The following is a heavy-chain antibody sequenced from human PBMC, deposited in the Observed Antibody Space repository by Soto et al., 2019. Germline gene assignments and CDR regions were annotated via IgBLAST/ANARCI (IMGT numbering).Heavy chain of an antibody. CDR1: GFTFDDYA. J-gene: IGHJ6*02. CDR3: AKEGRDFWSVRRYYGMDV. CDR2: ISWNSGSI. D-gene: IGHD3-3*01. Sequence: EVQLVESGGGLVQPGRSLRLSCAASGFTFDDYAMHWVRQAPGKGLEWVSGISWNSGSIGYADSVKGRFTISRDNAKNSLYLQMNSLRAEDTALYYCAKEGRDFWSVRRYYGMDVWGQGTTVTVFS. V-gene: IGHV3-9*01.